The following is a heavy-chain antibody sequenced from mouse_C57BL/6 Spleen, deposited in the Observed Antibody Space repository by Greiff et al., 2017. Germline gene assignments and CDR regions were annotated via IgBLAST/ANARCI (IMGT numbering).Heavy chain of an antibody. Sequence: QVQLQQSGAELVRPGASVTLSCKASGYTFTDYEMHWVKQTPVHGLEWIGAIDPETGGTAYNQKFKGKAILTADKSSSTAYMQLRSLTSEDSAVYYCTREVITTAVATSPFDYWGQGTTLTVSS. D-gene: IGHD1-1*01. CDR2: IDPETGGT. CDR3: TREVITTAVATSPFDY. J-gene: IGHJ2*01. CDR1: GYTFTDYE. V-gene: IGHV1-15*01.